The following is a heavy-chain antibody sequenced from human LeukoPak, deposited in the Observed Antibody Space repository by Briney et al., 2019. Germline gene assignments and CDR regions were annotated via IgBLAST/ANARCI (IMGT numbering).Heavy chain of an antibody. CDR1: GGSISSSRYY. Sequence: PSEPLSLTCTVSGGSISSSRYYWAWIRQPPGKGLEWIGSIYYSGSTYYNPSLKSRVTISVDTSKNQFSLKLSSVTAADTAVYYCARHTVVVVAATGYYFDYWGQGTLVTVSS. CDR2: IYYSGST. D-gene: IGHD2-15*01. J-gene: IGHJ4*02. V-gene: IGHV4-39*01. CDR3: ARHTVVVVAATGYYFDY.